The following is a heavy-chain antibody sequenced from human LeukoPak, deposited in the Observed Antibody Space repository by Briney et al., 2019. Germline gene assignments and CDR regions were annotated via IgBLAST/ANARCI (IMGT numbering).Heavy chain of an antibody. CDR1: GGSISSSSYY. J-gene: IGHJ4*02. Sequence: SETLSLTCTVSGGSISSSSYYWGWIRQPPGKGLEWIGSIYYSGSTYYNPSLKSRVTISVDTSKNQFSLKLSSVTAADTAVYYCARGGWLQFSFDYWGQGTLVTVSS. CDR2: IYYSGST. V-gene: IGHV4-39*07. CDR3: ARGGWLQFSFDY. D-gene: IGHD5-24*01.